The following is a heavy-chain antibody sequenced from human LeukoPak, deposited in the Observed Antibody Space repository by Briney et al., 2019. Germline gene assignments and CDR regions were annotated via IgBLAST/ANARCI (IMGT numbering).Heavy chain of an antibody. D-gene: IGHD3-16*01. V-gene: IGHV3-7*03. CDR3: ARDQPGGALDS. J-gene: IGHJ4*02. CDR2: INQGGADR. CDR1: GFSLSSYW. Sequence: GGSLRLSCAVSGFSLSSYWMSWVRQAPGRGLEWVSNINQGGADRYYVDSVRGRFTIPRDDAKNSLYLQMDSLRVDDTAVYYCARDQPGGALDSWGPGTRVTVSS.